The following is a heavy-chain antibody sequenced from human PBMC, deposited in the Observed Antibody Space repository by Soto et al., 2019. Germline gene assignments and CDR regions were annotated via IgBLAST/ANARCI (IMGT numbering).Heavy chain of an antibody. CDR1: GFTFSSYA. CDR2: ISGSGGST. V-gene: IGHV3-23*01. J-gene: IGHJ4*02. Sequence: GGSLRLSCAASGFTFSSYAMSWVRQAPGKGLEWVSAISGSGGSTYYADSVKGRFTISRDNSKNTLYLQMNSLRAEDTAVYYCAKDRAYSGSYLIFDYWGQGTLVTVSS. CDR3: AKDRAYSGSYLIFDY. D-gene: IGHD1-26*01.